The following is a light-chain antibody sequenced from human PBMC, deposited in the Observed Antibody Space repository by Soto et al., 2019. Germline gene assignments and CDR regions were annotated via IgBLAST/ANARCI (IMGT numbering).Light chain of an antibody. V-gene: IGLV2-14*01. CDR1: SSDVGGYNY. CDR3: SSYTSSSTLPYV. Sequence: QSALTQPASVSGSPGQSITISCTGTSSDVGGYNYVSWYQQHPGKAPKLMIYEVSYRPSGVSNRFSGSKSGNTASLTISGLQAEDEADYYCSSYTSSSTLPYVFGTGTKLTVL. J-gene: IGLJ1*01. CDR2: EVS.